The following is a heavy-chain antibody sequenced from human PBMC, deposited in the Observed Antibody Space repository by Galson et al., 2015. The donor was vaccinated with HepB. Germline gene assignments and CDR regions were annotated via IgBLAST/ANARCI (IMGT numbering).Heavy chain of an antibody. D-gene: IGHD4-17*01. Sequence: STRLSCAASGFTLSTYTLTWVRQAPGKGLEWVPSISSRSNSIYYAYSVKGRFTITRDNAKNTLYLQMNSLRADDTAVYYCARPKWATVIAFDIWGQGTMATVSS. CDR1: GFTLSTYT. V-gene: IGHV3-21*04. CDR2: ISSRSNSI. CDR3: ARPKWATVIAFDI. J-gene: IGHJ3*02.